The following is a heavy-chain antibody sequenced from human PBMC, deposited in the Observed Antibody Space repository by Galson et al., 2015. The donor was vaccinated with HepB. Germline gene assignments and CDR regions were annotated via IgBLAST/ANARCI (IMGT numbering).Heavy chain of an antibody. CDR3: ARDGSFTQRGVNWFDP. CDR2: INPNSGGT. Sequence: SVKVSCKASGYTFTGYYMHWVRQAPGQGLEWMGWINPNSGGTNYAQKFQGRVTMARDTSISTAYMELSRPTSDDTAVYHCARDGSFTQRGVNWFDPWGQGTLVTVSS. J-gene: IGHJ5*02. V-gene: IGHV1-2*02. CDR1: GYTFTGYY. D-gene: IGHD1-26*01.